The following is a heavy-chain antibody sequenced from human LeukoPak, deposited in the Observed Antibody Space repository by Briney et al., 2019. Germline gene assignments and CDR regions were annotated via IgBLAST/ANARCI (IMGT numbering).Heavy chain of an antibody. CDR2: IKQDGSGK. CDR3: ARRPYYFDTSGYSNYFDF. J-gene: IGHJ4*02. D-gene: IGHD3-22*01. Sequence: GGSLRLSCAASGFTFSSYWMSWVRQAPGKGLEWVANIKQDGSGKYYVDSVKGRFTVSRDNAKNSLYLQMNSLRAEDTAVYYCARRPYYFDTSGYSNYFDFWGQGTLVTVSS. V-gene: IGHV3-7*01. CDR1: GFTFSSYW.